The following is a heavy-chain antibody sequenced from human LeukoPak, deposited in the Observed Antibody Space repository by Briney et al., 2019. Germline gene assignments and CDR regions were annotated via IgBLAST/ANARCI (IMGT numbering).Heavy chain of an antibody. V-gene: IGHV3-11*04. CDR1: GFTFSDYY. J-gene: IGHJ4*02. CDR3: ARDVDYYDSSGYFDY. CDR2: ISSSGSTI. D-gene: IGHD3-22*01. Sequence: GGSLRLSCAASGFTFSDYYMSWIRQAPGKGLEWVSYISSSGSTIYYADSAKGRSTISRDNAKNSLYLQMNSLRAEDTAVYYCARDVDYYDSSGYFDYWGQGTLVTVSS.